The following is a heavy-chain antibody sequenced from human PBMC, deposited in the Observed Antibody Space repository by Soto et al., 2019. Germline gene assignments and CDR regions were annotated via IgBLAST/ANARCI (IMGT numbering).Heavy chain of an antibody. CDR2: IYYSGST. CDR3: AREGPGSSSWYVDS. V-gene: IGHV4-59*12. Sequence: SETLSLTCTVSGGSISSYYWSWIRQPPGKGLEWIGYIYYSGSTNYNPSLKSRVTISVDTSKNQFSLKLSSVTAADTAVYYCAREGPGSSSWYVDSWGQGTLVTVSS. D-gene: IGHD6-13*01. CDR1: GGSISSYY. J-gene: IGHJ4*02.